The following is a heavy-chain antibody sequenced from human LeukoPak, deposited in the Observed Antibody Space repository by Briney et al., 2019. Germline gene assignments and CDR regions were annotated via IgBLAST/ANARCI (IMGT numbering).Heavy chain of an antibody. Sequence: GESLRISCKASGYTFATYWIAWVRQMPGKGLEWMGIIYPGDSGTRYSPSFQGHVTISADRSISTAYLQWSSLRASDTAMYYCARTGAAGMYNWLDPWGQGTLVTVSS. D-gene: IGHD6-13*01. CDR2: IYPGDSGT. CDR1: GYTFATYW. V-gene: IGHV5-51*01. CDR3: ARTGAAGMYNWLDP. J-gene: IGHJ5*02.